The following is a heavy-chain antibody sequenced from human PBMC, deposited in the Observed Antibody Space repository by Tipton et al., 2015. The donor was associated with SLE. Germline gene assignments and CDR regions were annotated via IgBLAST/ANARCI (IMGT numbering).Heavy chain of an antibody. J-gene: IGHJ4*02. CDR1: GYSFTSYW. CDR2: IYPGDSDT. Sequence: VQLVQSGAEVKKPGESLKISCKGSGYSFTSYWIGWVRQMPRKGLEWTGIIYPGDSDTRYSPSFQGQVTISADKSISTAHLQWSSLKASDTAMYYCARGTRGSPMVASLGDWGQGTLVTVSS. CDR3: ARGTRGSPMVASLGD. D-gene: IGHD5-12*01. V-gene: IGHV5-51*03.